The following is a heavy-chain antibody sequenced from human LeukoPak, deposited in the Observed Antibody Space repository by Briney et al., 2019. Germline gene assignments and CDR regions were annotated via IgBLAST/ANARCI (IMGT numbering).Heavy chain of an antibody. D-gene: IGHD6-19*01. CDR3: ARDTYSSGWFDP. Sequence: SETLSLTCTVSGGSISSSSYYWGWIRQPPGKGLEWIGSIYYSGSTYYNPSLKSRVTISVDTSKNQFSLKLSSVTAADTAVYYCARDTYSSGWFDPWGQGTLVTVSS. V-gene: IGHV4-39*07. CDR1: GGSISSSSYY. CDR2: IYYSGST. J-gene: IGHJ5*02.